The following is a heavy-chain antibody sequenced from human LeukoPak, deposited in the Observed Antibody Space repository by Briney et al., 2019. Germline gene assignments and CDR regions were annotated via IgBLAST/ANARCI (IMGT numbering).Heavy chain of an antibody. CDR2: IQYDGNNK. V-gene: IGHV3-30*02. CDR1: GFTFRSYG. CDR3: AKGGYYDGSGYSIFHN. Sequence: PGGSLRLSCAASGFTFRSYGMHWVRQAPGKGLEWVAFIQYDGNNKYYRDSVKGRFTISRDNSKNTVYLQMNSLRAEDTAVYYCAKGGYYDGSGYSIFHNWGQGTLVTVSS. J-gene: IGHJ4*02. D-gene: IGHD3-22*01.